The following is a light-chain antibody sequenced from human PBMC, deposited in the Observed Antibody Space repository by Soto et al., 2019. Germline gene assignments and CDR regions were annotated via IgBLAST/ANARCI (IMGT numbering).Light chain of an antibody. CDR2: DAS. CDR3: QHYDNSRPIS. V-gene: IGKV3D-20*01. Sequence: EMALTQSPATLSLSRGERATLSCGASQSVSSSYVAWSQQKAGLAPGLLIYDASSRATGIPDRVSGSGSRTDVTLTIGGLQPEDFAVCYGQHYDNSRPISFGGGTKVAIK. CDR1: QSVSSSY. J-gene: IGKJ4*01.